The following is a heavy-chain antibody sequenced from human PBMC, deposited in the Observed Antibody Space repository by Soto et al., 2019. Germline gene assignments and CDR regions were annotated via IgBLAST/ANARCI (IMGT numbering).Heavy chain of an antibody. CDR2: IDPSDSYT. V-gene: IGHV5-10-1*01. CDR1: GYSFTSYW. J-gene: IGHJ6*02. Sequence: PGESLKISCKGSGYSFTSYWISWVRQMPGKGLEWMGRIDPSDSYTNYSPSFQGHVTISADKSISTAYLQWSSLKASDTAMYYCARSPLVAYYYGSGIKMGYYYGMDVWGQGTTVTVSS. CDR3: ARSPLVAYYYGSGIKMGYYYGMDV. D-gene: IGHD3-10*01.